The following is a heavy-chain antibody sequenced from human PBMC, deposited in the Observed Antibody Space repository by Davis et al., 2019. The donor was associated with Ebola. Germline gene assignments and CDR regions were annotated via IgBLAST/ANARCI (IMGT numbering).Heavy chain of an antibody. J-gene: IGHJ4*02. CDR1: GFTFSSYS. V-gene: IGHV3-21*01. D-gene: IGHD3-16*02. Sequence: GESLKISCAASGFTFSSYSMNWVRQAPGKGLEWVSSISSSSSYIYYADSVKDRFTISRDNSKNALFLQMNSLRAEDTAVYYCARGGYRHYWGQGTLVTVSS. CDR2: ISSSSSYI. CDR3: ARGGYRHY.